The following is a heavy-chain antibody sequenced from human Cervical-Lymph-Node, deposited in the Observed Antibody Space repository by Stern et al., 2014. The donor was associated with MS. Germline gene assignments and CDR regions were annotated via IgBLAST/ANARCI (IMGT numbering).Heavy chain of an antibody. CDR2: ISYDGSNK. D-gene: IGHD2-2*02. V-gene: IGHV3-30*18. CDR3: ANAAALSCRSPSCYKAFEY. Sequence: VQLGESGGGVVQPGRSLRLSCAASGFTFSSSGMHWVRQAPGKGLDWVAVISYDGSNKYYGDSVKGRFTISRDNSKNTVYLQMNSLRAEDTAVYYCANAAALSCRSPSCYKAFEYWGQGILVTVSS. J-gene: IGHJ4*02. CDR1: GFTFSSSG.